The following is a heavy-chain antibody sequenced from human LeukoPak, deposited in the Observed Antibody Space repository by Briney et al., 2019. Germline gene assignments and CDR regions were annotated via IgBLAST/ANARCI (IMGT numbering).Heavy chain of an antibody. CDR3: ARVGGSGYYYNFDY. V-gene: IGHV1-46*01. J-gene: IGHJ4*02. CDR1: GYTFTSYY. Sequence: GESLKISCKGSGYTFTSYYMHWVRQAPGQGLEWMGIINPSGGSTSYAQKFQGRVTMTRDTPTSTVYMELSSLRSEDTAVYYCARVGGSGYYYNFDYWGQGTLVTVSS. D-gene: IGHD3-22*01. CDR2: INPSGGST.